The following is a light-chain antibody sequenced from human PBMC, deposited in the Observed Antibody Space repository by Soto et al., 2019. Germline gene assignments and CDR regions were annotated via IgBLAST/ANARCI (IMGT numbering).Light chain of an antibody. CDR1: QALSNY. J-gene: IGKJ4*01. CDR3: QQLSRSPLT. CDR2: SAS. Sequence: DIQFTQSPSVLSASVGDTVTITCRASQALSNYLAWYQQKPGKPPDILIYSASTLPSGVPSRFSGSGSETECSLTIRALQPEDFETYYCQQLSRSPLTFGGGTKVDIK. V-gene: IGKV1-9*01.